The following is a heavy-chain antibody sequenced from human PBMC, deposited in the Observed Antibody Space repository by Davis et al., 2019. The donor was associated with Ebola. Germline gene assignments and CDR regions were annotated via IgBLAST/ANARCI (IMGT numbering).Heavy chain of an antibody. CDR2: ISYDGSNK. CDR1: GFTFSSYA. D-gene: IGHD2-2*01. V-gene: IGHV3-30-3*01. CDR3: AREGPAAPFWFDP. J-gene: IGHJ5*02. Sequence: GESLKISCAASGFTFSSYAMHWVRQAPGKGLEWVAVISYDGSNKYYADSVKGRFTISRDNAKNSLYLQMNSLRDEDTAVYYCAREGPAAPFWFDPWGQGTLVTVSS.